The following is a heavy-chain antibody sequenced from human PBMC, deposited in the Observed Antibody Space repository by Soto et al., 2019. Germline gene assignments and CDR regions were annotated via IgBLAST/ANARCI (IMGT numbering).Heavy chain of an antibody. CDR2: ISGSDGVT. Sequence: GGSLRLSCAGPGFIFTTNGMSWVRQAPGKGLEWVSGISGSDGVTHYADSVKGRFTLSRDTSKNMLYLQMNSLRAEDTAVYYCAKDGSSGWGYYYYGMDVWGQGTTVTVSS. J-gene: IGHJ6*02. D-gene: IGHD6-19*01. CDR1: GFIFTTNG. V-gene: IGHV3-23*01. CDR3: AKDGSSGWGYYYYGMDV.